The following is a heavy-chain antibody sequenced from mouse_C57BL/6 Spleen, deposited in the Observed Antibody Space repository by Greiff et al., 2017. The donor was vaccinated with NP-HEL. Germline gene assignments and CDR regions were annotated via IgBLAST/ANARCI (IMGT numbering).Heavy chain of an antibody. CDR1: GYTFTSYW. CDR3: AINYGSSAWFAY. V-gene: IGHV1-74*01. Sequence: QVQLQQPGAELVKPGASVKVSCKASGYTFTSYWMHWVKQRPGQGLEWIGRIHPSDSDTNYNQKFKGKATLTVDKSSSTAYLQLSSLTSEDAAVYYCAINYGSSAWFAYWGQGTLVTVSA. J-gene: IGHJ3*01. D-gene: IGHD1-1*01. CDR2: IHPSDSDT.